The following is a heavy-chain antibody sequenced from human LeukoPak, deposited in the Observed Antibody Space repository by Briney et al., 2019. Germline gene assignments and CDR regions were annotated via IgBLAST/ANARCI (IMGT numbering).Heavy chain of an antibody. J-gene: IGHJ3*02. CDR2: ISYIGST. Sequence: PSETLSLTCAVSADSFSSHYWTWIRQSPGQGLEWIGYISYIGSTNYNPSLKSRVTFSIDKSKNQFSLKLRSVTAADTAVYYCGRDLVTVTKGFDIWGQGTMVSVSS. CDR3: GRDLVTVTKGFDI. D-gene: IGHD4-17*01. CDR1: ADSFSSHY. V-gene: IGHV4-59*11.